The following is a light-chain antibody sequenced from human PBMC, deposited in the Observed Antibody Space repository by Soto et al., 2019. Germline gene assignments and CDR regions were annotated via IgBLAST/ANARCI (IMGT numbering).Light chain of an antibody. Sequence: QSALTQPRSVSGSPGQSVTISCTGTSSDVGGYNFVSWYQHHPGKAPKLMIYDVSKRPSGVPDRFSGSKSGNTASLTISGREDEDDADYYCCSYAGSYTWVFGTGTKVTVL. CDR3: CSYAGSYTWV. V-gene: IGLV2-11*01. CDR1: SSDVGGYNF. CDR2: DVS. J-gene: IGLJ1*01.